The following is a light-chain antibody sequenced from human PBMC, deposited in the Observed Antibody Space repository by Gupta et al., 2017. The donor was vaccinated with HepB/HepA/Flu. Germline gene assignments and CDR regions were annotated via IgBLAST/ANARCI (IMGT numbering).Light chain of an antibody. CDR1: KLGDKY. J-gene: IGLJ2*01. CDR3: QAWDSSNVV. Sequence: YELTQPPSVSVSPGQTACITCSGDKLGDKYACWYQQKPGQSPVLVIYQDSKRPSGIPERFSGSNSGNTATLTIRGTQAMDEADYYCQAWDSSNVVFGGGTKLTVL. CDR2: QDS. V-gene: IGLV3-1*01.